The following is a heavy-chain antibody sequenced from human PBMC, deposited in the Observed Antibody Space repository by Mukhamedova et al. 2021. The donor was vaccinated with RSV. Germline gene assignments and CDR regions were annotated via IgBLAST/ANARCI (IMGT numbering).Heavy chain of an antibody. V-gene: IGHV3-7*03. Sequence: GFTFGRSWMGWVRQAPGKGLEWVATINTDASKKYYVDSVNGRFTISRDNAKNSLNLQMNSLRAEYTAVHYCVRLVCGCPDYWGQ. CDR1: GFTFGRSW. D-gene: IGHD2-21*01. CDR3: VRLVCGCPDY. CDR2: INTDASKK. J-gene: IGHJ4*02.